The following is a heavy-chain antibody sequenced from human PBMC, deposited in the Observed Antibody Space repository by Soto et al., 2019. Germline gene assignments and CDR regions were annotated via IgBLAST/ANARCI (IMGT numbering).Heavy chain of an antibody. CDR3: AGAHDDFWSGLLHNWFDP. V-gene: IGHV1-18*01. CDR2: ISAYNGNT. J-gene: IGHJ5*02. Sequence: ASVKVSCKASGYTFTSYGISWVRQAPGQGLEWMGWISAYNGNTNYAQKLQGRVTMTTDTSTSTAYMELRSLRSDDTAVYYCAGAHDDFWSGLLHNWFDPWGQGNLVTVSS. CDR1: GYTFTSYG. D-gene: IGHD3-3*01.